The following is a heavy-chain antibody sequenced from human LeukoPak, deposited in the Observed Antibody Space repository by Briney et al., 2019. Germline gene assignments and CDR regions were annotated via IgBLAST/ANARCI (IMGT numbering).Heavy chain of an antibody. CDR1: GGSFSGYY. CDR3: ASNTGLEWLLGYYYMDV. J-gene: IGHJ6*03. V-gene: IGHV4-34*01. D-gene: IGHD3-3*01. Sequence: SETLSLTCAVYGGSFSGYYWSWIRQPPGKGLEWIGEINHSGSTNYKPSLKSRVTISVDTSKNQFSLKLSSVTAADTAVYYCASNTGLEWLLGYYYMDVWGKGTTVTVSS. CDR2: INHSGST.